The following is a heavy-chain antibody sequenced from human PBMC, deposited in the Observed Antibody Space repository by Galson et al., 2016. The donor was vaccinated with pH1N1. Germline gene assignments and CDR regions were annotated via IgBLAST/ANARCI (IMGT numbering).Heavy chain of an antibody. J-gene: IGHJ4*02. Sequence: SLRLSCAASGFTSSAYWMHWVRQAPGKGLVWVSRVYTDGGRTGYADSVRGRFTISRDNAKNTLYLQMSSLRAEDTAVYYCARGDYVGYFVDQWGQGTLVAVSS. V-gene: IGHV3-74*01. CDR2: VYTDGGRT. CDR1: GFTSSAYW. D-gene: IGHD4-23*01. CDR3: ARGDYVGYFVDQ.